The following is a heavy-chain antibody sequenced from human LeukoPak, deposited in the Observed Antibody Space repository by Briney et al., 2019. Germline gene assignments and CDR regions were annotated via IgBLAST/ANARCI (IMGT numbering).Heavy chain of an antibody. Sequence: SETLSVTCAVYGGSFSAYYWSGIRQPPGKGLECIAEINHSGSTNYNPSLKSRVNISVDTSKNQFSLKLSAVTAADTAVYYCASLGIVQAGEGYFQHWGQGTLVTVSS. D-gene: IGHD1-26*01. J-gene: IGHJ1*01. V-gene: IGHV4-34*01. CDR2: INHSGST. CDR3: ASLGIVQAGEGYFQH. CDR1: GGSFSAYY.